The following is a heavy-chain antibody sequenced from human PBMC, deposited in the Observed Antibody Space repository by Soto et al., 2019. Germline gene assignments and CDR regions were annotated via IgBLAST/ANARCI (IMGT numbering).Heavy chain of an antibody. CDR3: ARDFQWELLGGFDY. V-gene: IGHV3-33*01. D-gene: IGHD1-26*01. J-gene: IGHJ4*02. Sequence: QVQLVESGGGVVQPGRSLRLSCAASGFTFSRYGMHWVRQAPGKGLEWVAVIWDDGSNKYYADSVKGRFTISRDNSKNTLYLQMNILRAEDTAVYYCARDFQWELLGGFDYWGQGTLVTVSS. CDR2: IWDDGSNK. CDR1: GFTFSRYG.